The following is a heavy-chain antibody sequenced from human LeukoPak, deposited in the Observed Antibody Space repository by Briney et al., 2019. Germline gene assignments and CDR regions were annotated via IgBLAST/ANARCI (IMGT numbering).Heavy chain of an antibody. CDR3: AKGGFWSGCYEDGQANYFDY. V-gene: IGHV3-30*18. J-gene: IGHJ4*02. CDR1: GFTFSSYG. Sequence: PGGSLRLSCAASGFTFSSYGMHWVRQAPGKGLEWVAVISYDGSNKYYADSVKGRFTISRDNSKNTLYLQMNSLRAEDTAVYYCAKGGFWSGCYEDGQANYFDYWGQGTLVTVSS. D-gene: IGHD3-3*01. CDR2: ISYDGSNK.